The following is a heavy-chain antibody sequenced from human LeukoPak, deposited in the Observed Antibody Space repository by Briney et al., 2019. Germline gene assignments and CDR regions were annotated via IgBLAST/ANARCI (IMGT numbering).Heavy chain of an antibody. CDR3: ARDKDWAFDY. CDR1: GFIFRDYT. CDR2: IRSSGGDI. Sequence: PGGSLRLSCAASGFIFRDYTMTWVRQAPGKGLEWVSHIRSSGGDIRYADSVKGRFTISRDDAKNSLYLQMNSLRAEDTAVYYCARDKDWAFDYWGQGTLVTVSS. J-gene: IGHJ4*02. V-gene: IGHV3-21*05. D-gene: IGHD3/OR15-3a*01.